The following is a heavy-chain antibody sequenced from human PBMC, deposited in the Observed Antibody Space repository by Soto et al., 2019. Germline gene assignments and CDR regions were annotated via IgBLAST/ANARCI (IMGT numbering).Heavy chain of an antibody. D-gene: IGHD1-26*01. V-gene: IGHV3-33*01. CDR3: ASDLVGASDSYGLDV. J-gene: IGHJ6*02. CDR2: IWHDGNNK. CDR1: GFTFCNYG. Sequence: GGSLRLSCAASGFTFCNYGMHWVRQAPAKGLEWVAIIWHDGNNKYYADSVRGRFINSRDNSKNRLYLQMNSLRDEDTAVYYCASDLVGASDSYGLDVWGQGTPVTVSS.